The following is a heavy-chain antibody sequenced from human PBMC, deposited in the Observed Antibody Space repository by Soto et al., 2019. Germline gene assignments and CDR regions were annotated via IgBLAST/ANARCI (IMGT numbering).Heavy chain of an antibody. J-gene: IGHJ3*02. CDR2: VSRNGGSI. CDR3: AKDMAGPTGAFDI. Sequence: EVQLVESGGGLVQPGRSLRLSCAATRFTFGDYGMHWVRQPPGKGLEWVSGVSRNGGSIGYADSVKGRFTISRDNAKNSLYLQMNSLKPEDTALYYCAKDMAGPTGAFDIWGQGTVVTVSS. V-gene: IGHV3-9*01. CDR1: RFTFGDYG.